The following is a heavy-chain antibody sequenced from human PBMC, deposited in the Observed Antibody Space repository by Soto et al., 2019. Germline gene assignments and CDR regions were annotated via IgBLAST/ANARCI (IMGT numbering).Heavy chain of an antibody. CDR1: GGTFSSYA. Sequence: GASVKVSCKASGGTFSSYAISWVRQAPGQGLEWTGGIIPIFGTANYAQKFQGRVTITADESTSTAYMELSSLRSEDTAVYYCARGEIRNYDFWSGPSRTYGMDVWGQGTTVTVSS. J-gene: IGHJ6*02. D-gene: IGHD3-3*01. V-gene: IGHV1-69*13. CDR2: IIPIFGTA. CDR3: ARGEIRNYDFWSGPSRTYGMDV.